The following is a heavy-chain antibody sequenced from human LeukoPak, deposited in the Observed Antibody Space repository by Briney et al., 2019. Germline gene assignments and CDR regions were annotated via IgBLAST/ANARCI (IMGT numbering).Heavy chain of an antibody. Sequence: RTSETLSLTCTVSGGSISSSSYYWGWVRQPPGKGLEWIGSIYYSGSTYYNPSLKSRVTISVDTSKNQFSLKLSSVTAADTAVYYCARENGSVGDYWGQGTLVTVSS. CDR2: IYYSGST. D-gene: IGHD3-10*01. CDR1: GGSISSSSYY. CDR3: ARENGSVGDY. V-gene: IGHV4-39*02. J-gene: IGHJ4*02.